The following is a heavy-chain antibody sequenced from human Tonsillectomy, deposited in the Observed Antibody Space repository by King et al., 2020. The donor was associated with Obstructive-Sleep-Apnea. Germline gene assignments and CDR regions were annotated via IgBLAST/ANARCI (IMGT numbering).Heavy chain of an antibody. CDR1: GGSFNGYY. CDR3: ARGPEEWWRNYYGLDV. CDR2: VNHSGST. Sequence: VQLQQWGAGLLKPSETLSLTCAVSGGSFNGYYWNWIRQPPGKGLEWIGEVNHSGSTKYTPSLESRVTISVDTSKKQFSLNLPSVTAADTAVYYCARGPEEWWRNYYGLDVWGQGTTVTVSS. J-gene: IGHJ6*02. D-gene: IGHD2-15*01. V-gene: IGHV4-34*01.